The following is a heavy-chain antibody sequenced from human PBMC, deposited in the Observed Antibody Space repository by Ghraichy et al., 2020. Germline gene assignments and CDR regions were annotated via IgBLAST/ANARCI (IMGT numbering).Heavy chain of an antibody. V-gene: IGHV3-23*01. Sequence: GESLNISCAASGIIFGNHALNWVRQAPGKGLEWVSGINGDGDTTSYADSVKGRFTISRDNPKNTLYLQMNSLTAEDTAVYYCATRDWGLVRGSWGQGTLVTVSS. CDR2: INGDGDTT. CDR1: GIIFGNHA. D-gene: IGHD7-27*01. J-gene: IGHJ4*02. CDR3: ATRDWGLVRGS.